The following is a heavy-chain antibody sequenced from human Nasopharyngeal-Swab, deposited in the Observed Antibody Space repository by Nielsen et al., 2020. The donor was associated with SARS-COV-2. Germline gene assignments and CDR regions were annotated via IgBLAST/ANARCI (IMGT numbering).Heavy chain of an antibody. CDR2: IKGDGSDK. V-gene: IGHV3-74*01. Sequence: GESLKISCAASGFTFSRHWMHWVRQAPGKGLAWVSRIKGDGSDKRYADSVRGRFTISRDNAKNTLYLQMNSLRADDTAVYYCARDGDQYMFDYWGQGTLVTVSS. CDR3: ARDGDQYMFDY. J-gene: IGHJ4*02. CDR1: GFTFSRHW. D-gene: IGHD2-21*02.